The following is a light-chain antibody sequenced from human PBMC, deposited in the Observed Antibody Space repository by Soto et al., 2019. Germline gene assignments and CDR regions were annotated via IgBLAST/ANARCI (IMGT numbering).Light chain of an antibody. V-gene: IGKV3D-11*01. CDR3: QQRSNWPIT. CDR1: QDINTY. Sequence: GLTHSPATLSLYKKERATLSCRASQDINTYLAWYQQKPGQAPRLLIYDASNRAKGIPARFSGSGPGTDFTLTISSLEPEDFAVYYCQQRSNWPITFCQ. CDR2: DAS. J-gene: IGKJ5*01.